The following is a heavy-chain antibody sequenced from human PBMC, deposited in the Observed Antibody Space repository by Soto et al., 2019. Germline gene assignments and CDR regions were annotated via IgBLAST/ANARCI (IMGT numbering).Heavy chain of an antibody. Sequence: GESLKISCKGSGYSFTSYWIGWVRQMPGKGLEWMGIIYPGDSDTRYSPSFQGQVTISADKSISTAYLQWSSLKASDTAMYYCARILPSIAAPEAYYYGMDVWGQGTTVTVSS. CDR3: ARILPSIAAPEAYYYGMDV. V-gene: IGHV5-51*01. CDR2: IYPGDSDT. CDR1: GYSFTSYW. J-gene: IGHJ6*02. D-gene: IGHD6-6*01.